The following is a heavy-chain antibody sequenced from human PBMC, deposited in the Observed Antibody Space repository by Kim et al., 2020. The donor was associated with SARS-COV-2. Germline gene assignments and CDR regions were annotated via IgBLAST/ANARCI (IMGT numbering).Heavy chain of an antibody. Sequence: ADSVKGRFTISRDNSKNTLYLQMNSLRAEDTAVYYCAKEKMATIRLFDYWGQGTLVTVSS. CDR3: AKEKMATIRLFDY. D-gene: IGHD5-12*01. J-gene: IGHJ4*02. V-gene: IGHV3-23*01.